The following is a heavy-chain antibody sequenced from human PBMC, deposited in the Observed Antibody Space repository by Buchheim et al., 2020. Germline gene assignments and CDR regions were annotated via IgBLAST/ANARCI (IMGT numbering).Heavy chain of an antibody. D-gene: IGHD3-9*01. CDR3: ATEDLDAAFEY. CDR2: IGTSSSSSI. Sequence: EVQLVESGGGLVQPGGSLRLSCASSGFTFSNYVMNWVRQAPGKGLDWVSYIGTSSSSSIYYADSVRGRFTISRDNAKNSLYLQMNSLRDEDTAVYYCATEDLDAAFEYWGQG. CDR1: GFTFSNYV. J-gene: IGHJ4*02. V-gene: IGHV3-48*02.